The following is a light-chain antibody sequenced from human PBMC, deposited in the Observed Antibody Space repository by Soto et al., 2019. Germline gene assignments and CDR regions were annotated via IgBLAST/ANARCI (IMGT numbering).Light chain of an antibody. CDR3: SSHRITSAPHVV. V-gene: IGLV2-14*01. J-gene: IGLJ2*01. Sequence: QSVLTQPASVSGSPGQSITISCTGTSSDVGGYKYVSWYQQHPGKAPKLIIYEVSNRPSGVSNRFSGSTSGNTASLTISGLQAEDEADYYCSSHRITSAPHVVFGGGTQLTVL. CDR1: SSDVGGYKY. CDR2: EVS.